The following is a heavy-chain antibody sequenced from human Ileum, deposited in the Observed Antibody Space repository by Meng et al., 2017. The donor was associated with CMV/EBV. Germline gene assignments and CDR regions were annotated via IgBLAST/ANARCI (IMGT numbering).Heavy chain of an antibody. J-gene: IGHJ4*02. Sequence: GESLKISCAASGFTFSSYWMHWVRQAPGKGLVWVSRIVSGGGDPRYVDSMEGRITISRDNAKNTLYLQINSLRAEDTAMYYCARETSVGFDYWGQGTLVTVSS. CDR3: ARETSVGFDY. CDR1: GFTFSSYW. V-gene: IGHV3-74*01. CDR2: IVSGGGDP. D-gene: IGHD4-11*01.